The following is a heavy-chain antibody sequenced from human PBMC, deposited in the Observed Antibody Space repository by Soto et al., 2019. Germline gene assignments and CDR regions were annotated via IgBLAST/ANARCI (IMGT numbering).Heavy chain of an antibody. Sequence: SQTLSLTCAISGDSVSSNSAAWNWIRQSPSRGLEWLGRTYYRSKWYNDYAVSVKSRITINPDTSKNQFSLQLNSVTPEDTAVYYCARVLSGGDFIRDHYYYGMDVWGQGTTVTVSS. CDR1: GDSVSSNSAA. D-gene: IGHD2-21*02. CDR3: ARVLSGGDFIRDHYYYGMDV. J-gene: IGHJ6*02. CDR2: TYYRSKWYN. V-gene: IGHV6-1*01.